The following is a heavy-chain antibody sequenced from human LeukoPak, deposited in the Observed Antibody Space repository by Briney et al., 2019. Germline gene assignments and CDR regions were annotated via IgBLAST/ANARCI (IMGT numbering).Heavy chain of an antibody. CDR1: GFTFSSYA. J-gene: IGHJ4*02. D-gene: IGHD2-8*01. CDR3: AKDTAIGKYCTNGVCSPFDY. Sequence: QSGGSLTLSCAGSGFTFSSYAMSWVRQAPGPGMEWVSVISDSGDYTSYADSVRGRFTISRDNSRNTLYLQMISLSPEDTAVYYCAKDTAIGKYCTNGVCSPFDYWGQGTLVTVSS. CDR2: ISDSGDYT. V-gene: IGHV3-23*01.